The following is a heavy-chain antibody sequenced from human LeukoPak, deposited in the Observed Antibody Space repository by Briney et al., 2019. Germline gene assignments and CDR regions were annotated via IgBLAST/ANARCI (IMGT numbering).Heavy chain of an antibody. V-gene: IGHV3-74*01. Sequence: GGSLRLSCAASGFTFSSYWMHWVRHTPGKGLVWVSRIKGDGSSTSYADSVKGRFTISRDNAKNTLYLQMNSLRAEDTAVYYCAREGSGWYYFDYWGQGTLVTVSS. J-gene: IGHJ4*02. CDR3: AREGSGWYYFDY. CDR1: GFTFSSYW. CDR2: IKGDGSST. D-gene: IGHD6-19*01.